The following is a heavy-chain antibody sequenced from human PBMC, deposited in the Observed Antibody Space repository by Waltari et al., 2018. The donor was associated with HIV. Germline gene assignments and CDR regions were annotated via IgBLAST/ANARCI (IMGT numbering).Heavy chain of an antibody. J-gene: IGHJ4*02. CDR1: GFTFSSYS. CDR3: ARDFTYYDFWSGPNPYYFDY. Sequence: EVQLVESGGGLVQHGGSLRLSWAASGFTFSSYSMTWVRQAPGKGLEWVSYISSSSSTIYYADSVKGRFTISRDNAKNSLYLQMNSLRAEDTAVYYCARDFTYYDFWSGPNPYYFDYWGQGTLVTVSS. D-gene: IGHD3-3*01. V-gene: IGHV3-48*01. CDR2: ISSSSSTI.